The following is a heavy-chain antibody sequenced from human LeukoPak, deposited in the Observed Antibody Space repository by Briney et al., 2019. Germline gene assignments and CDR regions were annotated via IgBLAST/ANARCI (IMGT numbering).Heavy chain of an antibody. CDR1: GFSVTNNY. Sequence: GGSLRLSCAVSGFSVTNNYMSWVRQAPGKGLEWVSVFYVGGATYYADSVKGRFTISRDNAKNSLYLQMNSLRAEDTAVYYCARLYCSGGSCYVNAFDIWGQGTMVTVSS. CDR3: ARLYCSGGSCYVNAFDI. V-gene: IGHV3-53*01. J-gene: IGHJ3*02. CDR2: FYVGGAT. D-gene: IGHD2-15*01.